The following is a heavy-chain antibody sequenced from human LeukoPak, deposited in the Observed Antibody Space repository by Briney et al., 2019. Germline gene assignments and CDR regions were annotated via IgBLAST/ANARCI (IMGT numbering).Heavy chain of an antibody. CDR1: GFTFSSYE. CDR2: ISSSGSTI. V-gene: IGHV3-48*03. Sequence: GGSLRLSCAASGFTFSSYEMNWVRQTPGKGLEWVSYISSSGSTIYYADSVKGRFTISRDNAKNSLYLQMNSLRAEDTAVYYCAELGITRIGGVWGKGTTVTISS. CDR3: AELGITRIGGV. J-gene: IGHJ6*04. D-gene: IGHD3-10*02.